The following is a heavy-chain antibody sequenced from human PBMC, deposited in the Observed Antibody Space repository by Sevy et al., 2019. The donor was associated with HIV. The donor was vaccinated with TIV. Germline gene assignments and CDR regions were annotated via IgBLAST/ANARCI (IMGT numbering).Heavy chain of an antibody. J-gene: IGHJ6*02. CDR3: AIQITRSELNVDQVGYYYGMDV. CDR1: GGTFSSYA. CDR2: IIPILGIA. Sequence: ASVKVSCKASGGTFSSYAISWVRQAPGQGLEWMGRIIPILGIANYAQKFQGRVTITADKSTSTAYMGLSSLRSEATALDYCAIQITRSELNVDQVGYYYGMDVWGQGTTVTVSS. V-gene: IGHV1-69*04. D-gene: IGHD1-7*01.